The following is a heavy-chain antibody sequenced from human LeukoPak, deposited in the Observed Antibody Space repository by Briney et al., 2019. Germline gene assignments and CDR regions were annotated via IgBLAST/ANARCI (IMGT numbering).Heavy chain of an antibody. CDR3: ARHSWSAGSPSYFDY. V-gene: IGHV3-74*01. CDR2: INSDGSST. D-gene: IGHD1-26*01. Sequence: GGSLRLSCAASGFTFSSYWMHWVRQAPGKGLVWVSRINSDGSSTSYAESVKGRFTISRDNAKNKFYLKMSCLRAEDTAVYYCARHSWSAGSPSYFDYWGQGTLVTVSS. CDR1: GFTFSSYW. J-gene: IGHJ4*02.